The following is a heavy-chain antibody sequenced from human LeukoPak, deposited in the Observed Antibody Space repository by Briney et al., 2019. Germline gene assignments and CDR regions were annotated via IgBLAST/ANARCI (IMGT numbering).Heavy chain of an antibody. CDR3: AREQSAFLSDGDYPYYFDY. CDR1: GGSIGNYY. V-gene: IGHV4-4*07. J-gene: IGHJ4*02. D-gene: IGHD4-17*01. CDR2: IYTSGTT. Sequence: PSETLSLTCTVSGGSIGNYYWNWIRQPAGKGLQWIGRIYTSGTTNYNPSLHRRVTISVDKSKNQFSLKLSSVTAADTAVYYCAREQSAFLSDGDYPYYFDYWGQGTLVTVSS.